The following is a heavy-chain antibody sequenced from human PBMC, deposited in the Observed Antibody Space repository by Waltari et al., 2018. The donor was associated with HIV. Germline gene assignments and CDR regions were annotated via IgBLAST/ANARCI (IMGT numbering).Heavy chain of an antibody. CDR2: IYYSGST. D-gene: IGHD2-15*01. CDR3: ARQQYCSGGSCPYNWFDP. J-gene: IGHJ5*02. CDR1: GGSISSSSYY. V-gene: IGHV4-39*01. Sequence: LQLQESGPGLVKPSETLALTCTVSGGSISSSSYYWGWFRQPPGKGLEWIGSIYYSGSTYYNPSLKSRVTISVDTSKNQFSLKLSSVTAADTAVYYCARQQYCSGGSCPYNWFDPWGQGTLVTVSS.